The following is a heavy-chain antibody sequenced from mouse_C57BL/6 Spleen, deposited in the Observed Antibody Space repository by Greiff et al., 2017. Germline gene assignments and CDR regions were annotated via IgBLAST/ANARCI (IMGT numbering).Heavy chain of an antibody. J-gene: IGHJ4*01. CDR1: GYTFTDYY. CDR3: ARRRGILYYYAMDY. Sequence: VQLQQSGPELVKPGASVKISCKASGYTFTDYYMNWVKQSLGKSLEWIGDINPNNGGTSYNQKFKGKATLTVDKSSSTAYMELRSLTSEDSAVYYCARRRGILYYYAMDYWGQGTSVTVSS. CDR2: INPNNGGT. V-gene: IGHV1-26*01.